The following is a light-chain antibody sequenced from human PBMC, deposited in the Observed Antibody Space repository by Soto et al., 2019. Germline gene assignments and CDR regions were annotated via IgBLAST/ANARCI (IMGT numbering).Light chain of an antibody. CDR3: HQYNNWPWT. CDR2: AAS. V-gene: IGKV3-15*01. Sequence: ETVMTQSPVTLSVSPGDTATLSCRASQRVSSHLAWYQQKPGQAPRLLIYAASTRATGVPVRFSASGSETDFTLTIRSLQSEDFGLYYCHQYNNWPWTFGQGGKV. J-gene: IGKJ1*01. CDR1: QRVSSH.